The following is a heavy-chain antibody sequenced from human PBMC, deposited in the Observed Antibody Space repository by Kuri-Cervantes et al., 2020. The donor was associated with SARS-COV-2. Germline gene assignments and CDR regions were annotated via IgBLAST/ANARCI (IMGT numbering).Heavy chain of an antibody. V-gene: IGHV1-46*01. CDR2: INPSGGST. CDR3: ARDGYQLLSGWFDL. CDR1: GYTFTSYG. D-gene: IGHD2-2*01. Sequence: ASVKVSCKASGYTFTSYGISWVRQAPGQGLEWMGIINPSGGSTSYAQKFQGRVTMTRDTSTSTVYMELSSLRSEDTAVYYCARDGYQLLSGWFDLWGQGTLVTVSS. J-gene: IGHJ5*02.